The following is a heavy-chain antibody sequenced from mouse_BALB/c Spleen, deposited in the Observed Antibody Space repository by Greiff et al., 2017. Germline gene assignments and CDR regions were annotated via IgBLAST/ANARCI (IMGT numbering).Heavy chain of an antibody. CDR3: ARREYRYDVGYAMDY. CDR2: INSNGGST. CDR1: GFTFSSYY. D-gene: IGHD2-14*01. J-gene: IGHJ4*01. Sequence: VQVVESGGGLVKLGGSLKLSCAASGFTFSSYYMSWVRQTPEKRLELVAAINSNGGSTYYPDTVKGRFTISRDNAKNTLYLQMSSLKSEDTALYYCARREYRYDVGYAMDYWGQGTSVTVSS. V-gene: IGHV5-6-2*01.